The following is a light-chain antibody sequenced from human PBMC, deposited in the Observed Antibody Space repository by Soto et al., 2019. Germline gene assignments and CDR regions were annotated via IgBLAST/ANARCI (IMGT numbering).Light chain of an antibody. CDR1: SSDIGYYDY. V-gene: IGLV2-14*01. CDR2: EVN. CDR3: SSHSSSSAYYV. J-gene: IGLJ1*01. Sequence: QSALTQPASVSGSPGQSITISCTGTSSDIGYYDYVSWYQHHSGKAPKLLIYEVNSRPSGVSNRFSGSKSVNTASLTISGLQAEDEADYVCSSHSSSSAYYVFGTGTQLTVL.